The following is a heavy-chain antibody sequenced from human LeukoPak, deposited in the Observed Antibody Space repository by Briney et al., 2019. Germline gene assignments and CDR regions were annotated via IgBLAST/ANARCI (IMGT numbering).Heavy chain of an antibody. CDR2: INHSGST. CDR3: ARRHRDYNYVWGSYRGYNWFDP. CDR1: GGSFSGYY. Sequence: SETLSLTCAVYGGSFSGYYWSWIRQPPGKGLEWIGEINHSGSTNYNPSLKSRVTISVDTSKNQFSLKLSSVTAADTAVYYCARRHRDYNYVWGSYRGYNWFDPWGQGTLVTVSS. V-gene: IGHV4-34*01. D-gene: IGHD3-16*02. J-gene: IGHJ5*02.